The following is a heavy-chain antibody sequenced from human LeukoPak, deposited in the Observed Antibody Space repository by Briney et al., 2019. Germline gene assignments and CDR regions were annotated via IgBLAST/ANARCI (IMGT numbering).Heavy chain of an antibody. J-gene: IGHJ3*01. CDR2: ISSNGGAT. CDR3: EREGSENTFDL. V-gene: IGHV3-64D*09. CDR1: GFTFSRYA. D-gene: IGHD2-15*01. Sequence: GGSLRLSCSASGFTFSRYALLWLRQAPGQGLQCVSAISSNGGATYHADSVKGRFTISRDNSKNTLYLQMNSLRAEDTAVYYCEREGSENTFDLWGHGTLVTVSS.